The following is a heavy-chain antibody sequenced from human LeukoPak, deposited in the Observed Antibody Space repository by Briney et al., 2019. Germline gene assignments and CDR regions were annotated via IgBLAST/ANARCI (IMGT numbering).Heavy chain of an antibody. V-gene: IGHV1-2*02. CDR1: GYTLTAYY. CDR2: INPNTGGT. D-gene: IGHD5-24*01. J-gene: IGHJ6*03. Sequence: ASVKVSCKASGYTLTAYYMHWVRQAPGQGLEWMGWINPNTGGTNYAQKVQGRVTMTWDTSISAAYMELRGLRSDDTAVFYCASSDGYNKAGYYYYMDVWGKGATVTVSS. CDR3: ASSDGYNKAGYYYYMDV.